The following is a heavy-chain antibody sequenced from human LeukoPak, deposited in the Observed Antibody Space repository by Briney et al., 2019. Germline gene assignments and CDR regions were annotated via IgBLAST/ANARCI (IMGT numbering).Heavy chain of an antibody. V-gene: IGHV4-39*01. D-gene: IGHD2-2*01. CDR1: GGSISSSSYY. J-gene: IGHJ3*02. CDR2: ISYSGST. Sequence: SETLSLTCTVSGGSISSSSYYWGWIRQPPGKGLEWIGSISYSGSTYYNPSLKSRVTISVDTSKNQFSLMLSSVTAADTAVYXCASRYCSSSTSCYAEDAFDIWGQGTMVTVSS. CDR3: ASRYCSSSTSCYAEDAFDI.